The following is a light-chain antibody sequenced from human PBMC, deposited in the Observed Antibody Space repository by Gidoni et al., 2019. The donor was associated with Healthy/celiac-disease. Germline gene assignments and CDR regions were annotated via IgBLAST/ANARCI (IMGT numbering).Light chain of an antibody. J-gene: IGKJ3*01. Sequence: EIVLTKSQATLSLSPGKRATLSCRASQSVSSYLAWYQQKPGQAPRLLIYDASNRATGIPARFSGSGSGTDFTLTISSLEPEDFAVYYCQQRSNWPPEGTFGPGTKVDIK. V-gene: IGKV3-11*01. CDR3: QQRSNWPPEGT. CDR1: QSVSSY. CDR2: DAS.